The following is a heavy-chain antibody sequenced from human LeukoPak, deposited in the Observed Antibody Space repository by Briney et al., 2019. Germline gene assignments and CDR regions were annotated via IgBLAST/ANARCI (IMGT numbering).Heavy chain of an antibody. J-gene: IGHJ4*02. D-gene: IGHD6-13*01. CDR2: ISWNSGSI. V-gene: IGHV3-9*01. CDR3: AKDRFLAAAGLFDY. CDR1: GFTFDDYA. Sequence: PGGSLRLSCAASGFTFDDYAMHWVRQAPGKGLERVSGISWNSGSIGYADSVKGRFTISRDNAKNSLYLQMNSLRAEDTALYYCAKDRFLAAAGLFDYWGQGTLVTVSS.